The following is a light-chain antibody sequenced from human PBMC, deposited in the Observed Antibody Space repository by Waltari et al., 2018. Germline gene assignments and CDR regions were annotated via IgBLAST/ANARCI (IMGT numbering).Light chain of an antibody. J-gene: IGKJ1*01. Sequence: EIVLTQSPGTLSLSPGERATLSCRASQSIGIYLPWDQQKPGQAPRLLIYHASSRATGIPDRFSGSGSGTDFSLTISRLEPEDFAVYYCQKYESLPATFGQGTKVEIK. CDR3: QKYESLPAT. V-gene: IGKV3-20*01. CDR2: HAS. CDR1: QSIGIY.